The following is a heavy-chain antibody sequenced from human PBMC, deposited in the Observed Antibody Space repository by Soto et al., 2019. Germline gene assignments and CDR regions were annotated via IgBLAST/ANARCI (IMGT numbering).Heavy chain of an antibody. J-gene: IGHJ6*02. CDR3: ARSYTNTIFGVVPSRGLDV. D-gene: IGHD3-3*01. V-gene: IGHV4-59*01. CDR1: GGSISINY. CDR2: IYYTGST. Sequence: PAETLALTCIFSGGSISINYWSWIRQPPGKGLEWIGYIYYTGSTNFNPSLKNRVIISVDTSKNQFSLKLSSVTAADTAVYYCARSYTNTIFGVVPSRGLDVWGQGTTVTVSS.